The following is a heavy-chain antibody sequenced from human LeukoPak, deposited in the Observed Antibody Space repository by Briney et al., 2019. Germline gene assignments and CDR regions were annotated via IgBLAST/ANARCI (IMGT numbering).Heavy chain of an antibody. CDR2: ISGSGVST. V-gene: IGHV3-23*01. CDR1: GFTFSSYA. J-gene: IGHJ4*02. CDR3: AKSEGSFGDYEVYFDY. Sequence: PGGSLRLSCAASGFTFSSYAMSWVRQAPGKGLEWVSAISGSGVSTYYAGPAKGRFTIYRDNSKNTLYLQMNRLRAEDMAVYYCAKSEGSFGDYEVYFDYWGQGTLVTVSS. D-gene: IGHD4-17*01.